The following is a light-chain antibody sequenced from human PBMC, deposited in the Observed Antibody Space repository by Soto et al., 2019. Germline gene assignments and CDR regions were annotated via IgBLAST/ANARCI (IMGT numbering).Light chain of an antibody. CDR3: QQSYSTPII. CDR1: QGISSY. Sequence: AIRMTQSPSSLSASTGDRVTITCRASQGISSYLAWYQQKPGKAPKLLIYAASTLQSGVPSRFSGSGSGTDFTLTIGSLQPDDFATYYCQQSYSTPIIFGQGTRLEIK. CDR2: AAS. J-gene: IGKJ5*01. V-gene: IGKV1-8*01.